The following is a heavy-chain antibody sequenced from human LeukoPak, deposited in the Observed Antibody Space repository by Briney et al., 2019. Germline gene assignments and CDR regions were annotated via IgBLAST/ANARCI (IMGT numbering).Heavy chain of an antibody. CDR3: AKVMKGSERLTMVRGVIIKTAGLYYMDV. V-gene: IGHV3-23*01. D-gene: IGHD3-10*01. CDR1: GFTLSSYA. Sequence: GGSLRLSCAAPGFTLSSYAMSWVRQAPGKGLEWVSSISASGGSTNYADSVKGRFTIPRDNSKNTVCLQMNSLRAEDTAVYYCAKVMKGSERLTMVRGVIIKTAGLYYMDVWGKGTTVTVSS. J-gene: IGHJ6*03. CDR2: ISASGGST.